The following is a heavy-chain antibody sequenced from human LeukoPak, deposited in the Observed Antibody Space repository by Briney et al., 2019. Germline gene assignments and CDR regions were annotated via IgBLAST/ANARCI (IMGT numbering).Heavy chain of an antibody. CDR3: ARDRGPPRDSSGYYL. D-gene: IGHD3-22*01. Sequence: GGSLRLSCAASGFTFSSYWMSWVRQAPGKGLEWVANIKQDGSEKYYVDSVKGRFTISRDNAKNSLYLQMNSLRAEDTAVYYCARDRGPPRDSSGYYLWGQGTLVTVSS. J-gene: IGHJ5*02. V-gene: IGHV3-7*01. CDR2: IKQDGSEK. CDR1: GFTFSSYW.